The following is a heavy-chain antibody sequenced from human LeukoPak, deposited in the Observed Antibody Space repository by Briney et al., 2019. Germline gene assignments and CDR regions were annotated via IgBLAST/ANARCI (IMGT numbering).Heavy chain of an antibody. CDR3: ARGTSSYSDYNTFDY. CDR1: GYTFTGYY. CDR2: INPSGGST. D-gene: IGHD4-11*01. V-gene: IGHV1-46*01. Sequence: ASVKVSCKASGYTFTGYYMHWVRQAPGQGLEWMGIINPSGGSTSYAQKFQGRVTMTRDTSTSTAYMELRSLRSDDTAVYYCARGTSSYSDYNTFDYWGQGTLVSVSS. J-gene: IGHJ4*02.